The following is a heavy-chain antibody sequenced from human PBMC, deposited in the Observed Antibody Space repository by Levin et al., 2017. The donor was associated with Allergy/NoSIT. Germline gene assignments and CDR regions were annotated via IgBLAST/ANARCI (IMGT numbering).Heavy chain of an antibody. Sequence: SGPTLVKPPQTLTLTCTFSGFSLSTRGMCVSWIRQTPGKALEWLALIDWDDDKYYSTSLQTRLTISRDTSKNQVVLTMTNMDPVDTATYYCARTSYYDSSGYYSGRGWLDPWGQGTLVTVSS. CDR1: GFSLSTRGMC. CDR2: IDWDDDK. V-gene: IGHV2-70*13. J-gene: IGHJ5*02. D-gene: IGHD3-22*01. CDR3: ARTSYYDSSGYYSGRGWLDP.